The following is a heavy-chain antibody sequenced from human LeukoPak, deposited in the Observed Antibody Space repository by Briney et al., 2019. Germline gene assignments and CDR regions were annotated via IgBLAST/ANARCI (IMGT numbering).Heavy chain of an antibody. CDR1: GGSISSYY. V-gene: IGHV4-59*01. CDR3: ARVAPSSTKPLRAPDH. CDR2: IYYSGST. D-gene: IGHD2-2*01. J-gene: IGHJ5*02. Sequence: SETLSLTCTVSGGSISSYYWSWIRQPPGKGLEWIGYIYYSGSTNYNPSLKSRVTISVDTSKNQFSLKLSSVTAADTAVYYCARVAPSSTKPLRAPDHWGQGTLVTVSS.